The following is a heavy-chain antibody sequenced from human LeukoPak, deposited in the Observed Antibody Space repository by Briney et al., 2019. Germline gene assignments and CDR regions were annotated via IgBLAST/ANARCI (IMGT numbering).Heavy chain of an antibody. J-gene: IGHJ4*02. CDR2: IYYSGST. V-gene: IGHV4-38-2*02. CDR1: GYSINSGFY. CDR3: AREFDY. Sequence: SETLSLTCTVSGYSINSGFYWGWIRPPPGKGLEWIGSIYYSGSTYYNPSLKSRVTISVDTSKNQFSLKLSSVTAADTAVYYCAREFDYWGQGTLVTVSS.